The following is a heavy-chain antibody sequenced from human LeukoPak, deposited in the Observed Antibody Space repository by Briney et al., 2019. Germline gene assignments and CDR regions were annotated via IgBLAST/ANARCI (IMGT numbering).Heavy chain of an antibody. V-gene: IGHV4-39*01. CDR3: ARHQDSGSYYNGFGH. CDR2: IYYTGRT. J-gene: IGHJ4*02. D-gene: IGHD3-10*01. Sequence: PSETLSLTCTVSGGSTSSSSYYWGWIRQPPGKGLEWIGNIYYTGRTYYNPSLKSRVTISVDTSKNQFSLKLSSVTAADTAVYYCARHQDSGSYYNGFGHWGQGTLVTVSS. CDR1: GGSTSSSSYY.